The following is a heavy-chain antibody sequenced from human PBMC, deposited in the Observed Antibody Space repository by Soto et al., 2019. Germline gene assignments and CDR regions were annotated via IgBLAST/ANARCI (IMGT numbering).Heavy chain of an antibody. V-gene: IGHV1-8*01. D-gene: IGHD2-15*01. J-gene: IGHJ4*02. CDR3: ARGAGYCSGGRCYRNFDY. CDR1: GYTFTSYD. Sequence: QVQLVQSGAEVKKPGASVKVSCKASGYTFTSYDINWVRQATGQGLEWMGWMNPNSGNTGYAQKFQVRVTMTRNTSIGTADMELSSLRSEDTAVYYCARGAGYCSGGRCYRNFDYWGQGTLITDSS. CDR2: MNPNSGNT.